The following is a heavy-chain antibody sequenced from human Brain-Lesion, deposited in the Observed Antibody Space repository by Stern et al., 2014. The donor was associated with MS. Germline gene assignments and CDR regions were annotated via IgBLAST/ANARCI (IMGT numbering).Heavy chain of an antibody. CDR2: INPNSGGT. D-gene: IGHD3-3*01. J-gene: IGHJ6*02. CDR3: ARDQRGITIFGVVTDYYYLGMDV. CDR1: GYIFTSYY. Sequence: QVQLVQSGAEVKKPGASVKVSCKTSGYIFTSYYIHWVRQAPGQGLEWMRRINPNSGGTKYAQKFKGRVNMSRDTSISTAYVELSSLTSDDTAVYYCARDQRGITIFGVVTDYYYLGMDVWGQGTTVTVSS. V-gene: IGHV1-2*02.